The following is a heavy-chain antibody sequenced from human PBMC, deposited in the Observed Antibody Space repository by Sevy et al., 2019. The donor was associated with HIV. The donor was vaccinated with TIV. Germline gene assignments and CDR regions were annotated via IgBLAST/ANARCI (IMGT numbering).Heavy chain of an antibody. V-gene: IGHV3-49*04. CDR1: GFTFGDYC. CDR2: LRGVVYGGTV. D-gene: IGHD6-13*01. Sequence: LSCTASGFTFGDYCMSWVRQAPGKGLEWVAFLRGVVYGGTVAQAASARGRFVISRDDSRTIAYLQMNDLETEDTGVYYCTRWKAAQSIFDYWGQGALVTVSS. CDR3: TRWKAAQSIFDY. J-gene: IGHJ4*02.